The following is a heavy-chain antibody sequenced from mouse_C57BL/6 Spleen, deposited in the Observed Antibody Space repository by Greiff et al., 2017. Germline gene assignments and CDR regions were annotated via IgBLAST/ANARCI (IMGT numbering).Heavy chain of an antibody. J-gene: IGHJ4*01. CDR2: IDPSDSYT. CDR1: GYTFTSYW. Sequence: VQLQQPGAELVMPGASVKLSCKASGYTFTSYWMHWVKQRPGQGLEWIGEIDPSDSYTNYNQKFKGKSTLTVDKSSSTAYMQLSSLTSEDSAVYYCARSGGSSFVDYWGQGTSVTVSS. V-gene: IGHV1-69*01. CDR3: ARSGGSSFVDY. D-gene: IGHD1-1*01.